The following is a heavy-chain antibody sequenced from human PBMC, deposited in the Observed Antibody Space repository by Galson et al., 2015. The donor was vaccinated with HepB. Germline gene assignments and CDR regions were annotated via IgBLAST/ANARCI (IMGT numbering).Heavy chain of an antibody. J-gene: IGHJ1*01. Sequence: SLRLSCAASGFIFSDYYMSWIRQAPGKGLEWVSYISSSGASAYYADSVKGRFTISRDNAKNSLYLQMNSLRAEDTAVYYCARSYSSSWFIYFQHWGQGTLVTVSS. CDR2: ISSSGASA. V-gene: IGHV3-11*01. CDR1: GFIFSDYY. D-gene: IGHD6-13*01. CDR3: ARSYSSSWFIYFQH.